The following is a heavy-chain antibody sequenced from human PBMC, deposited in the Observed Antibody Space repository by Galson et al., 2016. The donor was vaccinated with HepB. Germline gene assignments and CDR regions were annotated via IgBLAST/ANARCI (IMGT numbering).Heavy chain of an antibody. CDR3: ARTVTSIRLTDFYYTMDV. CDR2: IVPLQNTP. Sequence: SVKVSCKATGVAFSSYVMTWVRQAPGQGLEWMGGIVPLQNTPTYAQQFQGRVTISADESPRTAYMELRSLRSEDTAVYYCARTVTSIRLTDFYYTMDVWGLGTPVIVSS. J-gene: IGHJ6*02. V-gene: IGHV1-69*13. D-gene: IGHD3-16*01. CDR1: GVAFSSYV.